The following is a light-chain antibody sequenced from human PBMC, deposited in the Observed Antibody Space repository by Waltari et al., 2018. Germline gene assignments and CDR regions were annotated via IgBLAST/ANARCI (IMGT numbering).Light chain of an antibody. V-gene: IGLV2-14*01. J-gene: IGLJ3*02. Sequence: QSALTQPASVSGSPGQSITISCTGTSSDVGGYNYVSWCQHHQGKAPKLVIYDFNNRPAGVSNRFSGSKSGNTASLTISGLQTEDEADYYCSSYTTSGTWVFGGGTKLAVL. CDR3: SSYTTSGTWV. CDR2: DFN. CDR1: SSDVGGYNY.